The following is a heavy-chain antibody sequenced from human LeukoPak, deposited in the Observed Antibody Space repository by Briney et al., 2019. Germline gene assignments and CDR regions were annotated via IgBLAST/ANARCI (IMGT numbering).Heavy chain of an antibody. J-gene: IGHJ6*03. CDR2: IWYDGSNK. CDR1: GFTFSSYG. D-gene: IGHD3-10*01. CDR3: AKDPYGSVGAYMDV. V-gene: IGHV3-30*02. Sequence: GGSLRLSCAASGFTFSSYGMHWVRQAPGKGLEWVAFIWYDGSNKYYADSVKGRFTISRDNSKNTLYLQMNSLRAEDTAVYYCAKDPYGSVGAYMDVWGKGTTVTISS.